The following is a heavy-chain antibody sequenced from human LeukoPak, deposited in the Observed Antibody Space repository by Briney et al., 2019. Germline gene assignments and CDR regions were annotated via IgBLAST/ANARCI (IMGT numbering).Heavy chain of an antibody. J-gene: IGHJ4*02. CDR2: IYYSGST. CDR1: GGSISSSSYY. Sequence: PSETLSLTCTVSGGSISSSSYYWGWIRQPPGKGLEWIGSIYYSGSTYYNPSLKSRVTISVDTSKNQFSLKLSSVTAADTAVYYCASSLTIFGVGNGFDYWGQGTLVTVSS. CDR3: ASSLTIFGVGNGFDY. D-gene: IGHD3-3*01. V-gene: IGHV4-39*07.